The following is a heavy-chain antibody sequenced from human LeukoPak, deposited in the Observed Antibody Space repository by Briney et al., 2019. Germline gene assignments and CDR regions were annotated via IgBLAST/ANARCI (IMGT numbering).Heavy chain of an antibody. Sequence: PSETLSLTCAVYGGSFSGYYWSWIRQPPGKGLEWIGEINHSGSTNYNPSLKSRVTISVDTSKNQFSLKLSSVTAADTAVYYCAAGFRYCSSTSCWDFGYWGQGTLVTVSS. CDR1: GGSFSGYY. V-gene: IGHV4-34*01. J-gene: IGHJ4*02. D-gene: IGHD2-2*01. CDR2: INHSGST. CDR3: AAGFRYCSSTSCWDFGY.